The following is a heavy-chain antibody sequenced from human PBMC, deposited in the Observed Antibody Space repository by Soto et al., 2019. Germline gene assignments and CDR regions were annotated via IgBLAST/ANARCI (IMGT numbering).Heavy chain of an antibody. Sequence: GGSLRLSCAASGFPFSNAWMNWVRQAPGKGLEWVGRIKSKTDGGTTDYAAPVKGRFTISRDDSKDTLYLQMNSLKTEDTAVYYCTTEFDYYDSSGYYYATDYWAQGALVTVSS. CDR1: GFPFSNAW. J-gene: IGHJ4*02. V-gene: IGHV3-15*07. CDR2: IKSKTDGGTT. D-gene: IGHD3-22*01. CDR3: TTEFDYYDSSGYYYATDY.